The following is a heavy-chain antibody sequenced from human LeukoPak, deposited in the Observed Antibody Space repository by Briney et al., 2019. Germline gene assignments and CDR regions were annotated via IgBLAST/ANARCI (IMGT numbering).Heavy chain of an antibody. V-gene: IGHV3-74*03. CDR3: ARDQRVTGRPDIDY. D-gene: IGHD6-6*01. CDR2: ISSDGSST. Sequence: GGPLRLSCAASGFTFRNHWMHWVRQTPGKGLVCVSRISSDGSSTTYADSVKGRFTISRDNAKNTLYLQMNNLRAEDTAMYYCARDQRVTGRPDIDYWGQGTLVIVSS. CDR1: GFTFRNHW. J-gene: IGHJ4*02.